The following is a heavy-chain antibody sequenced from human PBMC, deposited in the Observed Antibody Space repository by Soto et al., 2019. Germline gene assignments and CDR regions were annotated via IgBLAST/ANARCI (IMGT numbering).Heavy chain of an antibody. J-gene: IGHJ4*02. CDR2: ISYDGSNE. CDR1: GFTFSSYG. V-gene: IGHV3-30*03. CDR3: APCRTTVTTPADY. D-gene: IGHD4-17*01. Sequence: GGSLRLSCAASGFTFSSYGMHWVRQAPGKGLEWVAVISYDGSNEYYADSVKGRFTISRDNSKNTLYLQMNSLRAEDTAVYYCAPCRTTVTTPADYWGQGTLVTVSS.